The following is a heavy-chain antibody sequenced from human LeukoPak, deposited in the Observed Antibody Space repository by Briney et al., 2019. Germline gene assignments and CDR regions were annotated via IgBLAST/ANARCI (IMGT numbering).Heavy chain of an antibody. Sequence: SETLSLTCSVSGGSISSYYRSWIRQSPGKGLEWIGYIYYSGSTNYNPSLKSRVTISLDTSKSQFSLKLSSVTAADTAVYFCARVGRGSFDIWGQGTMVTVSS. CDR3: ARVGRGSFDI. V-gene: IGHV4-59*01. D-gene: IGHD1-26*01. J-gene: IGHJ3*02. CDR2: IYYSGST. CDR1: GGSISSYY.